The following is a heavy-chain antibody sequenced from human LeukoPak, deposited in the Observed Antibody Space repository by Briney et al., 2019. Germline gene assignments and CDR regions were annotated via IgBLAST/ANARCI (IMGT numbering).Heavy chain of an antibody. J-gene: IGHJ4*02. CDR3: ARGGGSGWYVDY. CDR2: INHSGST. D-gene: IGHD6-19*01. V-gene: IGHV4-34*01. Sequence: PSETLSLTCAVYGGSFSGYYWSWIRQPPGKGLEWIGEINHSGSTNYNPSLKSRVTLSVDTSKNQFSLKLSSVTAADTAVYYCARGGGSGWYVDYWGQGTLVTVSS. CDR1: GGSFSGYY.